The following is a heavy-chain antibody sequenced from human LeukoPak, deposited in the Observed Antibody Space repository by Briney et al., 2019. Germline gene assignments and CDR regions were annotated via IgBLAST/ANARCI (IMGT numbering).Heavy chain of an antibody. CDR2: IYHSGST. CDR3: ARASSDFDY. CDR1: GGSISSSNW. Sequence: SETLSLTCAVSGGSISSSNWWRWPRQPPAKGLEWIGEIYHSGSTNYSPSLKSRVTISVDKSKNQFSLKLSSLTAADTAVYYCARASSDFDYWGQGTLVTVSS. V-gene: IGHV4-4*02. J-gene: IGHJ4*02.